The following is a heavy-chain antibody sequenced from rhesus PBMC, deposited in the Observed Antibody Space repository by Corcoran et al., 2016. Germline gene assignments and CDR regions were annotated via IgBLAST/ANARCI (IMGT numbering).Heavy chain of an antibody. CDR3: ARGYGNWNPGDY. Sequence: QVQLQESGPGVVKPSETLSLTCAVSGGSISDSYRWSWIRQPPGKGLGWIGYIYASTTTTNYNPSLKSRVTISKDTSKNQFSLKLSSVTAADTAVYYCARGYGNWNPGDYWGQGVLVTVSS. CDR2: IYASTTTT. V-gene: IGHV4S10*01. CDR1: GGSISDSYR. J-gene: IGHJ4*01. D-gene: IGHD6-25*01.